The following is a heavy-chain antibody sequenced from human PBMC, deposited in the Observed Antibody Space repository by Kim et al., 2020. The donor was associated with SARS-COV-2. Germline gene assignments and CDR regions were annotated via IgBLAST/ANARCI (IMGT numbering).Heavy chain of an antibody. D-gene: IGHD6-19*01. V-gene: IGHV3-30*07. Sequence: DSVKGGFTISRDNSKNTLYLQMNSLRAEDTAVYYCAREGSGWYDYYYGMDVWGQGTTVTVSS. J-gene: IGHJ6*02. CDR3: AREGSGWYDYYYGMDV.